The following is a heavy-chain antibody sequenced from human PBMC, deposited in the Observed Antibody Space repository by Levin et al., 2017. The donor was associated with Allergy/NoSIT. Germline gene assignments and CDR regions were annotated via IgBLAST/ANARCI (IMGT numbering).Heavy chain of an antibody. V-gene: IGHV4-61*01. D-gene: IGHD1-1*01. Sequence: SQTLSLTCIVSGDSLTSGNYYWSWIRQTPGKVLEWIGYVYYTGTTYYHPSLKSRVTMSLDTSKNQFSLNLTSVTAADTAVYYCARDTGTYGATDAWGPGTLVTVSS. CDR1: GDSLTSGNYY. J-gene: IGHJ4*02. CDR2: VYYTGTT. CDR3: ARDTGTYGATDA.